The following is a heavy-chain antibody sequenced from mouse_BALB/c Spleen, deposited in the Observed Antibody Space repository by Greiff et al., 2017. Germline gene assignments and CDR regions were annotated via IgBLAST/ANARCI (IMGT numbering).Heavy chain of an antibody. V-gene: IGHV2-9*02. J-gene: IGHJ3*01. Sequence: VKLLESGPGLVAPSQSLSITCTVSGFSLTSYGVHWVRQPPGKGLEWLGVIWAGGSTNYNSALMSRLSISKDNSKSQVFLKMNSLQTDDTAMYYCARDKGGNYVLTYWGQGTLVTVSA. CDR1: GFSLTSYG. CDR3: ARDKGGNYVLTY. CDR2: IWAGGST. D-gene: IGHD2-1*01.